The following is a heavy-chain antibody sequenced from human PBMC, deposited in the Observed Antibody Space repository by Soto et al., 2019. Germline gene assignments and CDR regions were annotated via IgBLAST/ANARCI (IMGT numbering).Heavy chain of an antibody. Sequence: GGSLRLSCAASGFTFSSYWMSWVRQAPGKRLEWVASIKQDGSEKYYVDSVKGRLTISRDNAKNSLSLQMNSLRAEDTAVYYCARGGPGAIAPPPNDYRGPGTLVTVSS. CDR3: ARGGPGAIAPPPNDY. CDR2: IKQDGSEK. D-gene: IGHD1-26*01. CDR1: GFTFSSYW. V-gene: IGHV3-7*03. J-gene: IGHJ4*02.